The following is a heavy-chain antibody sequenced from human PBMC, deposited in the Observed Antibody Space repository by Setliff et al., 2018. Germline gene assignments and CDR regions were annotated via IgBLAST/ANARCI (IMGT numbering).Heavy chain of an antibody. D-gene: IGHD6-19*01. Sequence: SVKVSCKASGGTFNNYPISWVRQAPGQGLEWMGGIIPMFRTGKYAQKFQGRVTITADESTSTAYMELTSLRLEDTAVYYCAREKMDVVAVAGKYCVMDVWGQGTTVTVSS. CDR1: GGTFNNYP. CDR2: IIPMFRTG. CDR3: AREKMDVVAVAGKYCVMDV. J-gene: IGHJ6*02. V-gene: IGHV1-69*13.